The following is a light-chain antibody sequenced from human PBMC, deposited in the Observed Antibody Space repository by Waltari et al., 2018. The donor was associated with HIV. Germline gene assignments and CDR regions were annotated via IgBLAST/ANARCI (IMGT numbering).Light chain of an antibody. J-gene: IGLJ2*01. V-gene: IGLV2-23*02. Sequence: QSALTQPAAVSGSPGQSITISCTGTSSYVGGDNLLSRYQQHPGKAPKPIIYEVSKRPSGVSNRFSGSKSGNTASLTISGLQAEDEADYYCCAYAGSTTYVIFGGGTKLTVL. CDR1: SSYVGGDNL. CDR3: CAYAGSTTYVI. CDR2: EVS.